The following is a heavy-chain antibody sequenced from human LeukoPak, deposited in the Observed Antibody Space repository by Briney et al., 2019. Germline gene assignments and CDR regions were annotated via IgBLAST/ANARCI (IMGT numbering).Heavy chain of an antibody. CDR3: AREWAYSYRRAYYFDY. V-gene: IGHV4-34*01. CDR2: INHSGST. Sequence: SETLSLTCAVYGGSFSGYYWSWIRQPPGKGLEWIGEINHSGSTNYNPSLKSRVTIPVDTSKNQFSLKLSSVTAADTAVYYCAREWAYSYRRAYYFDYWGQGTLVTVSS. D-gene: IGHD5-18*01. J-gene: IGHJ4*02. CDR1: GGSFSGYY.